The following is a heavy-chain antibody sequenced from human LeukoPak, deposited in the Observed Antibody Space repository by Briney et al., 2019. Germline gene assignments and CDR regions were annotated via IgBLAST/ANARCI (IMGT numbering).Heavy chain of an antibody. D-gene: IGHD3-3*01. CDR1: GLTFSSYA. CDR3: AKVDFWGGYRDY. V-gene: IGHV3-23*01. Sequence: PGGSLRLSCAPSGLTFSSYAMSWARHAPGEGLEWVSSIRGSGGSTYYADSVKGRFTIARDNPKNTLYLQMNSLRGEDTGVYYCAKVDFWGGYRDYWGQGTLVTVSS. J-gene: IGHJ4*02. CDR2: IRGSGGST.